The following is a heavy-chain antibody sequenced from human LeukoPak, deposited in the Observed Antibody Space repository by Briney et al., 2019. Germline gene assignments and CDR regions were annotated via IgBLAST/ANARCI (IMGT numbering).Heavy chain of an antibody. CDR1: GFHFTNYA. J-gene: IGHJ6*03. CDR2: LSGSGSST. Sequence: GGSLRLSCATSGFHFTNYAMSWVRQAPGKGLERVSALSGSGSSTYYADSVKGRFTISRDTSNNTLYLQMSSLRVQDTALYYCAEAPLRFLDHYYYIDVWGKGTTVTV. D-gene: IGHD4-17*01. CDR3: AEAPLRFLDHYYYIDV. V-gene: IGHV3-23*01.